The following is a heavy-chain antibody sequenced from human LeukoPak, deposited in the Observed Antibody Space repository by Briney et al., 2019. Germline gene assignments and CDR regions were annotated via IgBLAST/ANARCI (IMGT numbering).Heavy chain of an antibody. V-gene: IGHV3-21*04. CDR3: ARGFTYYYY. Sequence: GGSLRLSCAASGFTFSTYNMNWVRQAPGKGLEWVSSISSSSNYIYYADSVKGRFTISRDNSKNTLYLQMNSLRAEDTAVYYCARGFTYYYYWGQGTLVTVSS. J-gene: IGHJ4*02. CDR2: ISSSSNYI. D-gene: IGHD3-10*01. CDR1: GFTFSTYN.